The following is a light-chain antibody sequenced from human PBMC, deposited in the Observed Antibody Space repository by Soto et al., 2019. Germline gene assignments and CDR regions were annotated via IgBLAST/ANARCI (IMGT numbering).Light chain of an antibody. Sequence: DIQMTQSPSSVSASVGDRVTITCRASQGISSWLAWHQQKPGKAPKLLIYAASSLQSGVPSRFSGSGSGTDFTLTISSLQPEDFATYYCQQANSFPRIFTFGPGTKVDIK. CDR3: QQANSFPRIFT. V-gene: IGKV1-12*01. CDR1: QGISSW. CDR2: AAS. J-gene: IGKJ3*01.